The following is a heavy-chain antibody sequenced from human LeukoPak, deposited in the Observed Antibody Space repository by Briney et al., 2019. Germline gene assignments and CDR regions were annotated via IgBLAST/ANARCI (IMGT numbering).Heavy chain of an antibody. CDR1: GFTFSSYA. Sequence: GGSLRLSCAASGFTFSSYAMSWVRQAPGKGLEWVSTIRGSGGGTYYADSVKGRFTISRDNSKNTLHLQMNSLRNEDTALYYCAKAGIGVVGYSDYWGQGTLVTVSS. V-gene: IGHV3-23*01. D-gene: IGHD6-19*01. CDR3: AKAGIGVVGYSDY. CDR2: IRGSGGGT. J-gene: IGHJ4*02.